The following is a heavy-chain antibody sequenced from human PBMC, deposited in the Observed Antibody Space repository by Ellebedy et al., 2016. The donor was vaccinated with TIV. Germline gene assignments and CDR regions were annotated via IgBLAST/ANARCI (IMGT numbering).Heavy chain of an antibody. D-gene: IGHD3-9*01. CDR1: GFTFSNYS. J-gene: IGHJ6*02. V-gene: IGHV3-21*01. CDR3: ARDTSRNYDILTGYYTPYYYGMDV. CDR2: ISSSSSYI. Sequence: GGSLRLXXAASGFTFSNYSMNWVRQAPGKGLEWVSSISSSSSYIYYADSVKGRFIISRGNAKNSLYLQMNSLRAEDTAGYYCARDTSRNYDILTGYYTPYYYGMDVWGQGTTVTVSS.